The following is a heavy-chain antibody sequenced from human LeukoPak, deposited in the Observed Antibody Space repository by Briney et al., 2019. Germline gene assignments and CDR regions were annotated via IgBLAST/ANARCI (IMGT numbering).Heavy chain of an antibody. CDR2: ISSSSSYI. V-gene: IGHV3-21*01. J-gene: IGHJ4*02. CDR1: GFTFSSYS. D-gene: IGHD3-9*01. CDR3: ARDGQITIDPSDY. Sequence: PGRSLRLSCAASGFTFSSYSMNWVRQAPGKGLEWVSSISSSSSYIYYADSVKGRFTISRDNAKNSLYLQMNSLRAEDTAVYYCARDGQITIDPSDYWGQGTLVTVSS.